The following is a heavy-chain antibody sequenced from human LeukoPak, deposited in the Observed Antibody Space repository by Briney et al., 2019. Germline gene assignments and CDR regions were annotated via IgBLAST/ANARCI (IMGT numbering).Heavy chain of an antibody. CDR3: ARVDVGANFDY. Sequence: ASVKVSCKASGYTFTDYYMHWVRQAPGQGFEWMGWINPDSGGTNYAQKFQGRVTMTRDTSISTAYMELSRLRSDDTAVYYCARVDVGANFDYWGQGTLVTVSS. D-gene: IGHD1-26*01. J-gene: IGHJ4*02. CDR2: INPDSGGT. V-gene: IGHV1-2*02. CDR1: GYTFTDYY.